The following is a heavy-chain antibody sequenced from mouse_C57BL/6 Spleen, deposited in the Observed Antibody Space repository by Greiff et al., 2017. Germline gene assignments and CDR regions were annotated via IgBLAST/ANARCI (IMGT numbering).Heavy chain of an antibody. D-gene: IGHD1-1*01. CDR3: ARSPLGSSYRFAY. CDR2: IDPSDSYT. Sequence: QVQLKQPGAELVRPGTSVKLSCKASGYTFTSYWMHWVKQRPGQGLEWIGVIDPSDSYTNYNQKFKGKATLTVDTSSSTAYMQLSSLTSEDSAVYYCARSPLGSSYRFAYWGQGTLVTVSA. V-gene: IGHV1-59*01. CDR1: GYTFTSYW. J-gene: IGHJ3*01.